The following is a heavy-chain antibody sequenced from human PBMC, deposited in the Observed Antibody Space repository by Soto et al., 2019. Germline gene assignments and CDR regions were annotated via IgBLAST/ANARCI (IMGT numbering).Heavy chain of an antibody. J-gene: IGHJ4*02. Sequence: SETLSLTCTVSGGSISSSSYYWGWIRQPPGKGLEWIGSIYYSGSTYYNPSLKSRVTISVDTSKNQFSLKLSSVTAADTAVYYCARPHGSGEAWGDWGQGTLVTVSS. V-gene: IGHV4-39*01. CDR2: IYYSGST. CDR1: GGSISSSSYY. D-gene: IGHD3-10*01. CDR3: ARPHGSGEAWGD.